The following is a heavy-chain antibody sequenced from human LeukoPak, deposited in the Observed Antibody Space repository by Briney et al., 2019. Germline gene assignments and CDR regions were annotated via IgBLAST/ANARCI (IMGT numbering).Heavy chain of an antibody. D-gene: IGHD3-10*01. Sequence: GGSLRLSCAASGFTFSSYWMTWVRQAPGKGLEWVANVKLDVSETYYVDSVRGRFTISRDNTKNSLYLQMDSLRAEDTAVYYCARKGNAFDFWGQGTMVTVSS. CDR1: GFTFSSYW. CDR2: VKLDVSET. CDR3: ARKGNAFDF. V-gene: IGHV3-7*01. J-gene: IGHJ3*01.